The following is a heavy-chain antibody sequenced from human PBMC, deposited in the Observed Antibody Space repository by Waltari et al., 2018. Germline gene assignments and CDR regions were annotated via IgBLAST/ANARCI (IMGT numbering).Heavy chain of an antibody. J-gene: IGHJ4*02. CDR2: IYYSGST. D-gene: IGHD6-19*01. CDR3: ARQAVAGIYAIDY. CDR1: GGSISSSSYY. Sequence: QLQLQESGPGLVKPSETLSLTCPVSGGSISSSSYYWGWTRQPPGKGLEWIGSIYYSGSTYYNPSLKSRVTISVDTSKNQFSLKLSSVTAADTAVYYCARQAVAGIYAIDYWGQGTLVTVSS. V-gene: IGHV4-39*07.